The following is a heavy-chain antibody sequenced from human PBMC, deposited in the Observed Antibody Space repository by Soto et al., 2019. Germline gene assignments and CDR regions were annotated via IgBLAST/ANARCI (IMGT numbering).Heavy chain of an antibody. V-gene: IGHV3-30*18. CDR3: AKDEGGPRPPDGYDTYYYYGMDV. J-gene: IGHJ6*02. CDR1: GFTFSSYG. CDR2: ISYDGSNK. Sequence: GGSLRLSCAASGFTFSSYGMHWVRQAPGKGLEWVAVISYDGSNKYYADSVKGRFTISRDNSKNTLYLQMNSLRAEDTAVYYCAKDEGGPRPPDGYDTYYYYGMDVWGQGTTVTVSS. D-gene: IGHD3-3*01.